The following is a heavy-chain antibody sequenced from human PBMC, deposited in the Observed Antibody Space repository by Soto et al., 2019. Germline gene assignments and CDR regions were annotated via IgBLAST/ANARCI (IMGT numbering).Heavy chain of an antibody. CDR3: ARDSGTYYHYGMNV. CDR1: GSTFSSHG. D-gene: IGHD1-26*01. CDR2: IWYDGNTK. Sequence: GGSLRLSCTASGSTFSSHGMHWVRQAPGKGLEWVAVIWYDGNTKYNADSVKGRFTISRDNSKNTLYLQMNNLRVEDTAVYYCARDSGTYYHYGMNVWGQGTTVTVSS. V-gene: IGHV3-33*01. J-gene: IGHJ6*02.